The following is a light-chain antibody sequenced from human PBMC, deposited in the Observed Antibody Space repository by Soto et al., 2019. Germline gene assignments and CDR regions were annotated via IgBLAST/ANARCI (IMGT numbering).Light chain of an antibody. J-gene: IGKJ1*01. Sequence: EIVLTQSPGTLSLSAGERATLSCRASQTVSSNYLAWFQQKPGQAPRLLIHGASSRATGIPDRFSGFGSGTDFTLTISRLEPEDFALYYCHQDGSPPWTFGQGTKVEIK. CDR1: QTVSSNY. V-gene: IGKV3-20*01. CDR2: GAS. CDR3: HQDGSPPWT.